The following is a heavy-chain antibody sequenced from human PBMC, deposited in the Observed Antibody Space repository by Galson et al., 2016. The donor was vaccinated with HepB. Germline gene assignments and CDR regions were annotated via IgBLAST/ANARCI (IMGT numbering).Heavy chain of an antibody. V-gene: IGHV3-23*01. CDR2: ISGSGDKT. J-gene: IGHJ4*02. D-gene: IGHD6-19*01. CDR1: GFTFSSYA. CDR3: AKRGGSGWGFFDY. Sequence: SLILSCAASGFTFSSYAMSWVRQAPGKGLEWVTAISGSGDKTFYADSVKGRFTISRDNSKNTLSLQMNSLRAEDTAIYYCAKRGGSGWGFFDYWGQGTLVTVSS.